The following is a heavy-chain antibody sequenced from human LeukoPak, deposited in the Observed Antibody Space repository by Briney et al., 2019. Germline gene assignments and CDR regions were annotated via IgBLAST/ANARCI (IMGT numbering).Heavy chain of an antibody. V-gene: IGHV1-46*01. D-gene: IGHD6-19*01. CDR2: INPSGGST. CDR3: ARDRVAGSTYAEGNYFDY. J-gene: IGHJ4*02. CDR1: GYTFTSYY. Sequence: GASVKVSCKASGYTFTSYYMHWVRQAPGQGLEWMGIINPSGGSTSYAQKFQGRVTMTRDTSTSTVYMELSSLRSEDTAVYYCARDRVAGSTYAEGNYFDYWGQGTLVTVPS.